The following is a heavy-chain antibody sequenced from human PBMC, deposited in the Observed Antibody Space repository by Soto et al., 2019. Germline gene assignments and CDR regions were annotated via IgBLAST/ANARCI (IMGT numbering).Heavy chain of an antibody. D-gene: IGHD5-18*01. J-gene: IGHJ6*02. V-gene: IGHV4-59*01. CDR1: GGSISGYY. CDR2: IYYSGST. CDR3: ARDQTAMDYYGMDV. Sequence: SETLPLTCTVSGGSISGYYWSWIRQPPGKGLEWIGYIYYSGSTNYNPSLKSRVPISVDTSKNQFSLKLSSVTAADTAVYYCARDQTAMDYYGMDVWGQGTTGTVAS.